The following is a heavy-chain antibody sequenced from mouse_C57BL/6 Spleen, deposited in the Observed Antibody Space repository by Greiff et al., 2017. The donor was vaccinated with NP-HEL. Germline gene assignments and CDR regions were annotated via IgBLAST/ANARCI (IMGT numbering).Heavy chain of an antibody. D-gene: IGHD1-1*02. J-gene: IGHJ4*01. CDR3: ARNRGNGGLYAMDY. V-gene: IGHV2-2*01. CDR1: GFSLTSYG. CDR2: IWSGGST. Sequence: VQLQQSGPGLVQPSQSLSITCTVSGFSLTSYGVHWVRQSPGKGLEWLGVIWSGGSTDYNAAFISRLSISKDNSKSQVFCKMNSLQADDTAIYYCARNRGNGGLYAMDYWGQGTSVTVSS.